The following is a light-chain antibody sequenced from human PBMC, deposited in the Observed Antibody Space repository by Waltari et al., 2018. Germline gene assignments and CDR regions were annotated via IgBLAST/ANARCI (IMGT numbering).Light chain of an antibody. J-gene: IGKJ4*01. CDR2: DVS. Sequence: ETVMTQTPVSLSVTPGQPASMSFKPSQSLLESDGKTYLHWYLQKPGQSPQLLIYDVSSRFSGVPDRFSGSGSGTDFTLRISRVEAEDVGVYYCMQGIHLPLTFGGGTKVEMK. CDR1: QSLLESDGKTY. CDR3: MQGIHLPLT. V-gene: IGKV2-29*02.